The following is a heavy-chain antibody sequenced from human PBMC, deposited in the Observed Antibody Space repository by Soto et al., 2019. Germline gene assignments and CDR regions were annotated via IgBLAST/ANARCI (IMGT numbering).Heavy chain of an antibody. CDR3: ARLYDAKLDYSSSWYYFDY. D-gene: IGHD6-13*01. Sequence: GGSLRLSCAASGFTFSSYWMSWVRQAPGKGLEWVANIKQDGSEKYYVDSVKGRLTISRDNAKNSLYLQMNSLRAEDTAVYYCARLYDAKLDYSSSWYYFDYWGQGTLVTVSS. J-gene: IGHJ4*02. CDR1: GFTFSSYW. CDR2: IKQDGSEK. V-gene: IGHV3-7*05.